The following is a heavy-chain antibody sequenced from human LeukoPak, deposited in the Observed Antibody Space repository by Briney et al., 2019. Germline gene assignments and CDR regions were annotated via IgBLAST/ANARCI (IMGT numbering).Heavy chain of an antibody. D-gene: IGHD2-2*01. CDR3: AKGGVVPAADLIQYYYYYGMDV. J-gene: IGHJ6*02. CDR1: GFTFSTYT. Sequence: PGGSLRLSCAASGFTFSTYTMTWVRQAPGKGLEWVSAISGSGGSTYYADSVKGRFTISRDNSKNTLYLQMNSLRAEDTAVYYCAKGGVVPAADLIQYYYYYGMDVWGQGTTVTVSS. V-gene: IGHV3-23*01. CDR2: ISGSGGST.